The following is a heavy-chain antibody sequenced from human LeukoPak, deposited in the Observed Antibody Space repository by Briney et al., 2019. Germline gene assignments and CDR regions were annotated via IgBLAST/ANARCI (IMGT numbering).Heavy chain of an antibody. J-gene: IGHJ4*02. CDR2: IYYSGST. CDR3: ARHVDVVVPAIDY. V-gene: IGHV4-39*01. Sequence: PSETLSLTCTVSGGSINSGGYYWSWIRLHPGKGLEWIGYIYYSGSTYYNPSLKSRVTISVDTSKNQFSLKLSSVTAADTAVYYCARHVDVVVPAIDYWGQGTLVTVSS. D-gene: IGHD2-2*01. CDR1: GGSINSGGYY.